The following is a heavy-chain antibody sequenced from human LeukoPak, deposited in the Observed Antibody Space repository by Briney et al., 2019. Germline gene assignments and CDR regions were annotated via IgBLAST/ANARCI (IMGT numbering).Heavy chain of an antibody. CDR1: GFTFRVYA. J-gene: IGHJ4*02. CDR3: TRSKGAGDY. CDR2: ITSNTYGGTA. V-gene: IGHV3-49*03. D-gene: IGHD1-26*01. Sequence: SGGSLRLSCTASGFTFRVYAMSWFRQAPGKGLEWVGFITSNTYGGTAEYAASVIGRFTISRDDSKSIAYLQMNSLETEDTAVYYCTRSKGAGDYWGQGTLVTVSS.